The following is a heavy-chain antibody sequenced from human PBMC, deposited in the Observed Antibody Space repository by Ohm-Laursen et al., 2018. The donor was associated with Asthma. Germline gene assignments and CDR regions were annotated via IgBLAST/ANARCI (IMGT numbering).Heavy chain of an antibody. CDR2: ISSSSSYI. CDR3: ARDVMEWYLPAFDF. J-gene: IGHJ4*02. CDR1: GFTFSSYS. D-gene: IGHD3-3*01. V-gene: IGHV3-21*01. Sequence: SLRLSCAASGFTFSSYSMNWVRQAPGKGLEWVSSISSSSSYIYYADSGNGRFTVSRDDSKNTLYLQMNSLRPDDTAVYYCARDVMEWYLPAFDFWGQGTLVTVSS.